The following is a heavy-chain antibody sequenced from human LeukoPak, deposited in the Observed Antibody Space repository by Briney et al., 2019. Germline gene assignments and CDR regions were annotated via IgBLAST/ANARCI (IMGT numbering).Heavy chain of an antibody. CDR2: IYYSGST. V-gene: IGHV4-59*08. Sequence: SETLSLTCTVSGGSISCYYWSWIRQPPGKGLEWIGYIYYSGSTNYDPSLKSRVTISVDTSKNQFSLKLSSVTAADTAVYYCARLGYSSGWYSQHFDYWGQGTLVTVSS. J-gene: IGHJ4*02. CDR1: GGSISCYY. CDR3: ARLGYSSGWYSQHFDY. D-gene: IGHD6-19*01.